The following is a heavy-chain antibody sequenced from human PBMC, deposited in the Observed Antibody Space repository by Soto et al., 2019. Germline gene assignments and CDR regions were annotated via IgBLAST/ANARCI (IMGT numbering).Heavy chain of an antibody. CDR1: GYTFTSYG. J-gene: IGHJ6*02. CDR2: ISAYNGNT. CDR3: ARPGGTTTYSSSSGTDYYYGMDV. V-gene: IGHV1-18*01. Sequence: ASVKVSCKASGYTFTSYGISWVRQAPGQGLEWMGWISAYNGNTNYAQKLQGRVTMTTDTSTSTAYMELRSLRSDDTAVYYCARPGGTTTYSSSSGTDYYYGMDVWGQGTTVTVSS. D-gene: IGHD6-6*01.